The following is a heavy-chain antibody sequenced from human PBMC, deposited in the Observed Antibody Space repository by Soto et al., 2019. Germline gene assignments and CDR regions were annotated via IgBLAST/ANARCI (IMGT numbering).Heavy chain of an antibody. Sequence: QVQLVESGGGVAQPGGSLRLSCAASGFSFGTYFMHWVRQAPGKGLEWVAVSWYDGSNEWYADSVKGRFTISRDNSKNTLYLQPNSLIAEDTAVYYCALPLWRSGFGEFFDCWGQGTLVTVSS. J-gene: IGHJ4*02. V-gene: IGHV3-33*01. D-gene: IGHD3-16*01. CDR3: ALPLWRSGFGEFFDC. CDR1: GFSFGTYF. CDR2: SWYDGSNE.